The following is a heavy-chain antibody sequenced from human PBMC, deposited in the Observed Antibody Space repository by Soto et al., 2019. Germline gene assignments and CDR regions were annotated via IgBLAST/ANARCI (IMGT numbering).Heavy chain of an antibody. CDR2: INHSGST. D-gene: IGHD3-22*01. CDR3: ARVYDSSGSEP. Sequence: SETLSLTCAVYGGSFSGYYWSWIRQPPGKGLEWIGEINHSGSTNYNPSLKSRVTISVDTSKNQFSLKLSSVTAADTAVYYCARVYDSSGSEPWGQGTLVPVSS. CDR1: GGSFSGYY. V-gene: IGHV4-34*01. J-gene: IGHJ5*02.